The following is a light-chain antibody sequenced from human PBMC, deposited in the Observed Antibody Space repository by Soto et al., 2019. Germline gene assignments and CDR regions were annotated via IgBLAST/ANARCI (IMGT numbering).Light chain of an antibody. CDR3: QQYGSLPCT. CDR2: GAS. CDR1: QSVSSDY. J-gene: IGKJ2*02. Sequence: EIVLTQSPGTLSLSPGERATLSCRASQSVSSDYLAWYQQRPGQAPRLLLYGASNRATGIPDRFSGSGSGTDFTLTISRLEPEDFAVYSCQQYGSLPCTFGQGTKLEI. V-gene: IGKV3-20*01.